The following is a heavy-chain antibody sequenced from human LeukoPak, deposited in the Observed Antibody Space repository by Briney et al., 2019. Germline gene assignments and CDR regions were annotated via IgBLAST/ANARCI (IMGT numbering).Heavy chain of an antibody. D-gene: IGHD7-27*01. V-gene: IGHV4-59*01. CDR2: IYYSGST. J-gene: IGHJ4*02. Sequence: SETLSLTCTVAGYSISGYYWSWIRQPPGKGLEWIGYIYYSGSTYYNPSLKSRVTISLDTSKNQFSLKLNSVTAADTAVYYCARSLGHHDYWGQGTLVAVSS. CDR3: ARSLGHHDY. CDR1: GYSISGYY.